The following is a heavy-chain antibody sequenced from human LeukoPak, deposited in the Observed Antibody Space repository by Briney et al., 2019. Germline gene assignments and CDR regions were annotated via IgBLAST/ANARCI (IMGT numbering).Heavy chain of an antibody. CDR3: TRGYYDARGDSNPFDI. Sequence: SSETLSLTCAVYGGSFSGYYWSWIRQPPGRGLEWIGYTSHSGSTNYKPSLKSRVSISVDTSKNQFSLKLTSVTAADTAMYYCTRGYYDARGDSNPFDIWGQGTMVTVSS. CDR1: GGSFSGYY. CDR2: TSHSGST. D-gene: IGHD3-22*01. V-gene: IGHV4-59*01. J-gene: IGHJ3*02.